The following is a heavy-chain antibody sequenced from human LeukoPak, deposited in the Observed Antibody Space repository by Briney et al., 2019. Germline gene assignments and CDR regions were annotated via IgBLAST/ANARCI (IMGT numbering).Heavy chain of an antibody. Sequence: PGGSLRLSCAASGFIFNTHGMHWVRQAPGKGLEWVAVISYDGSDKYFADSVEGRFSISRDDSKNMMYLQMNSLRAEDTAVYYCARDRTYTWTFDYWGQGTLVSVSS. CDR2: ISYDGSDK. V-gene: IGHV3-30*03. CDR3: ARDRTYTWTFDY. CDR1: GFIFNTHG. J-gene: IGHJ4*02. D-gene: IGHD1-1*01.